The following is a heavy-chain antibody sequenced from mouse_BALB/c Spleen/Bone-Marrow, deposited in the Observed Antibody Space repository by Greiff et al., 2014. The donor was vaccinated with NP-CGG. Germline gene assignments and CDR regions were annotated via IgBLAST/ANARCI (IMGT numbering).Heavy chain of an antibody. D-gene: IGHD4-1*01. CDR2: INSNGGST. CDR3: ARIWAYYAMDY. J-gene: IGHJ4*01. CDR1: GFTFSSYG. V-gene: IGHV5-6-3*01. Sequence: VQLTQSGGGLVQPGGSLKLSCAASGFTFSSYGMSWVRQTPDKRLELVATINSNGGSTYYPDSVKGRFTISRDNAKNTLYLQVSSLKSEDTARYYCARIWAYYAMDYWGQGTSVTVSS.